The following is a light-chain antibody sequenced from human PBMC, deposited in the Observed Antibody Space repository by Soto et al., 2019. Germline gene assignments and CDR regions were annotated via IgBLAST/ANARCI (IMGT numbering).Light chain of an antibody. V-gene: IGKV3-15*01. J-gene: IGKJ2*01. CDR2: DAS. CDR3: YQHTHWPRT. CDR1: QSVSSN. Sequence: EIVMTQSPATLSVSPGDRATLSCRASQSVSSNLAWYQQKPGQAPRLLIYDASTRATGIPDRFTGSGSGTEFTLTISSLQSEDFAVYYCYQHTHWPRTFGQGTKLEI.